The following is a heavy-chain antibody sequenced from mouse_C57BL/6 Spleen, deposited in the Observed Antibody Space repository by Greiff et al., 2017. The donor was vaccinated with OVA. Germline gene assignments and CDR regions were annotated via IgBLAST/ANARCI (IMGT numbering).Heavy chain of an antibody. CDR1: GYTFTSYW. J-gene: IGHJ3*01. CDR3: AREDHYGSSSFAY. CDR2: IYPGSGST. V-gene: IGHV1-55*01. D-gene: IGHD1-1*01. Sequence: QVQLKQPGAELVKPGASVKMSCKASGYTFTSYWITWVKQRPGQGLEWIGDIYPGSGSTNYNEKFKSKATLTVDTSSSTAYMQLSSLTSEDSAVYYCAREDHYGSSSFAYWGQGTLVTVSA.